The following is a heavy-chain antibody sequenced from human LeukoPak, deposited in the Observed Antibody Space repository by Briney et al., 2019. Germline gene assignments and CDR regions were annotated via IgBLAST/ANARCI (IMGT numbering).Heavy chain of an antibody. CDR3: ARQYSGYDYYFDY. CDR2: IYPGDSGT. CDR1: GYSFTTYW. D-gene: IGHD5-12*01. V-gene: IGHV5-51*01. J-gene: IGHJ4*02. Sequence: GESLKISCKGSGYSFTTYWIGWVRQMPGKGLEWMGIIYPGDSGTRYNPSFRGHITISADKSSSTAYLHWSSLKASDTAMYFCARQYSGYDYYFDYWGQGILVTVSS.